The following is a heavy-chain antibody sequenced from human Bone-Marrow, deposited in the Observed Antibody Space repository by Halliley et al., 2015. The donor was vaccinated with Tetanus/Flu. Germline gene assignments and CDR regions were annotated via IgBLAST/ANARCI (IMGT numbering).Heavy chain of an antibody. Sequence: SLRLSCAASGLTFSNYAMTWVRQAPGRGLEWVATTVGNGDETHYADSLRGRFTISRDNSRNTLFLQMYSLRDEDTALYYCAAKGTTTWFNYYLGYWGQGALVTVSS. J-gene: IGHJ4*02. V-gene: IGHV3-23*01. CDR2: TVGNGDET. D-gene: IGHD4-4*01. CDR3: AAKGTTTWFNYYLGY. CDR1: GLTFSNYA.